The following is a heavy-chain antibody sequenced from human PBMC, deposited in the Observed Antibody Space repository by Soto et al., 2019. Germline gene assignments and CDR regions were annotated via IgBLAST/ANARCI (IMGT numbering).Heavy chain of an antibody. CDR3: AGDMRSVHITGGYFAY. CDR2: INPSGGST. V-gene: IGHV1-46*01. CDR1: GYTFTSYY. J-gene: IGHJ4*02. Sequence: ASVKVSCKASGYTFTSYYMHWVRQAPGQGLEWMGIINPSGGSTSYAQKFQGRVTMTRDTSTSKVYMELSSLRSEDTAVYYCAGDMRSVHITGGYFAYWGQGTLVTVSS. D-gene: IGHD1-20*01.